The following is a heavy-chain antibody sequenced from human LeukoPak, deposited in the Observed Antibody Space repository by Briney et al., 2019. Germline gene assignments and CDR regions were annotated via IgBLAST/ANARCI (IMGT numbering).Heavy chain of an antibody. CDR2: ISGSGGST. V-gene: IGHV3-23*01. Sequence: GGSLRLSCAVSGVSFSDYAMNWVRLAPGTGLQLVSSISGSGGSTYYADSVKGRFSISRDNSKNTLSLQMNSLRAEDTALYYCVKGGQRYDFWRFDYWGQGTVVTVSS. CDR1: GVSFSDYA. CDR3: VKGGQRYDFWRFDY. D-gene: IGHD3-3*01. J-gene: IGHJ4*02.